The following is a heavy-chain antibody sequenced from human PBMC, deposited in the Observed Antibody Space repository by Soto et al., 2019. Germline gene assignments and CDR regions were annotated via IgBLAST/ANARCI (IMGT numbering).Heavy chain of an antibody. Sequence: GESLKISCKGSGYSFTSYWISWVRQMPGKGLEWMGGIDPSDSYTNYSPSFQGHVTISADKSISTAYLQWSSLKASDTAMYYCARLHIRIRRDPGTYGSGSYYNGYYYGMDVWGQGTTVTVSS. CDR3: ARLHIRIRRDPGTYGSGSYYNGYYYGMDV. CDR1: GYSFTSYW. CDR2: IDPSDSYT. V-gene: IGHV5-10-1*01. D-gene: IGHD3-10*01. J-gene: IGHJ6*02.